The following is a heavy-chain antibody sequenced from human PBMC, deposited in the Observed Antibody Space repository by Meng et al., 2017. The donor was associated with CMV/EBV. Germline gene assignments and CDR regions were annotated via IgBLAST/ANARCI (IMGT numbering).Heavy chain of an antibody. V-gene: IGHV1-69*10. CDR2: IIPILGIA. J-gene: IGHJ6*02. D-gene: IGHD3-22*01. Sequence: SVKVSCKASGGTFSSYAISWVRQAPGQGLEWMGGIIPILGIANYAQKFQGRVTITADKSTSTAYMELSSLISEDTAVYYCASHHDSSIYYYYYGMDVWGQGTTVTVSS. CDR1: GGTFSSYA. CDR3: ASHHDSSIYYYYYGMDV.